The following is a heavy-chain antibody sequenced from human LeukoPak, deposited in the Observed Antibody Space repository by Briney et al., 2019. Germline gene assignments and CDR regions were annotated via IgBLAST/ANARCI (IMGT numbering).Heavy chain of an antibody. J-gene: IGHJ3*01. CDR3: ARVPYVFDL. CDR2: IGIRGDT. V-gene: IGHV3-13*01. Sequence: GGSLRLSCAASGFTFTDYDMHWVRQVIGKGLEWVSAIGIRGDTHYSGSVKGRFTISRDNARNTLYLQMNSLRAEDTAVYYCARVPYVFDLWGQGTMVTVSS. CDR1: GFTFTDYD.